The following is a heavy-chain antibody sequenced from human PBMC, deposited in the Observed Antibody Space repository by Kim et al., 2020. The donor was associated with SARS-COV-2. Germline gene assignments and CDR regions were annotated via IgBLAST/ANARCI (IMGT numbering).Heavy chain of an antibody. CDR2: T. V-gene: IGHV3-NL1*01. CDR3: AKDVSGKDGMDV. D-gene: IGHD5-12*01. J-gene: IGHJ6*02. Sequence: TYYADSMRGRFPISRDDSRKGHSLQMKSLRMEDTAVYYCAKDVSGKDGMDVWGQGTTVTVSS.